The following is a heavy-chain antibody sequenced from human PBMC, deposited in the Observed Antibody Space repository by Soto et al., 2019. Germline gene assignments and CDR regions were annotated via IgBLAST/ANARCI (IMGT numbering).Heavy chain of an antibody. J-gene: IGHJ4*02. CDR1: GFTVSSYG. CDR3: AKGGSDFWSGPDY. CDR2: ISYDGSNK. Sequence: QVQLVESGGGVVQPGRSLRLSCAASGFTVSSYGMHWVRQAPGKGLEWVAVISYDGSNKYYADSVKGRFTISRDNSKNTLYLQMNSLRAEDTAVYYCAKGGSDFWSGPDYWGQGTLVTVSS. D-gene: IGHD3-3*01. V-gene: IGHV3-30*18.